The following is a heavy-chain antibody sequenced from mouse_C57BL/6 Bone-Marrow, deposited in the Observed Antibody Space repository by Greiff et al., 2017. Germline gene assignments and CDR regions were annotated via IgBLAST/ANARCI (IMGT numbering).Heavy chain of an antibody. D-gene: IGHD6-1*01. CDR2: IHPNSGST. V-gene: IGHV1-64*01. Sequence: VKLQEPGAELVKPGASVKLSCKASGYTFTSYWMHWVKQRPGQGLEWIGMIHPNSGSTNYNEKFKSKATLTVDKSSSTAYMQLSSLTSEDSAVYYCARPLYVDYWGQGTTLTVSS. J-gene: IGHJ2*01. CDR1: GYTFTSYW. CDR3: ARPLYVDY.